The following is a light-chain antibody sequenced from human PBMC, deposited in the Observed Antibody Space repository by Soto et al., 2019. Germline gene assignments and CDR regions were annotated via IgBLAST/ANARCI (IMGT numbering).Light chain of an antibody. V-gene: IGKV1-5*01. CDR2: GAS. CDR1: QSVNKY. CDR3: QQYQAYPLT. Sequence: DIQITQSPSTLSASVGDRVTITCRASQSVNKYLAWYQQKPGKAPNLLIYGASTLESGVPSRFGGSGSGTDFTLTISSLQPADFATYYCQQYQAYPLTFGGGTKVEIE. J-gene: IGKJ4*01.